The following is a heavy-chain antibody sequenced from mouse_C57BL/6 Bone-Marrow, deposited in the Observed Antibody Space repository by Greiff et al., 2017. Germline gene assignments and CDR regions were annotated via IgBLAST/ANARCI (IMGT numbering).Heavy chain of an antibody. J-gene: IGHJ1*03. V-gene: IGHV1-69*01. CDR1: GYTFTSYW. D-gene: IGHD1-1*01. CDR3: ASPYYYGSNYWYFDG. Sequence: QVQLQQPGAELVMPGASVKLSCKASGYTFTSYWMHWVKQRPGQGLEWIGEIDPSDSYTNYNQKFKGKSTLTVDKSSSTAYMQLCSLTSADSAVYYCASPYYYGSNYWYFDGWGTGTTVTVSS. CDR2: IDPSDSYT.